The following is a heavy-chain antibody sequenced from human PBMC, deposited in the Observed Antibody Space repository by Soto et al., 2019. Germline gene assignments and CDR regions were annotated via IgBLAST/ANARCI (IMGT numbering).Heavy chain of an antibody. CDR1: GGTFSSYA. J-gene: IGHJ4*02. Sequence: SVKVSCKASGGTFSSYAISWVRQAPGQGLEWMGGIIPIFGTANYAQKFQGRVTITADESTSTAYMELSSLRSEDTAVYYCASIAPDSSGYYAHIYFDYWGQGTLVTVSS. D-gene: IGHD3-22*01. V-gene: IGHV1-69*13. CDR2: IIPIFGTA. CDR3: ASIAPDSSGYYAHIYFDY.